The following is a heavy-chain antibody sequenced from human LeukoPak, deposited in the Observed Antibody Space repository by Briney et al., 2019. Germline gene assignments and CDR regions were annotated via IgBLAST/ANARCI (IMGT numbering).Heavy chain of an antibody. CDR3: ARDRYYDFWSGYLNWYFDL. CDR2: IYTSGST. V-gene: IGHV4-4*07. Sequence: SETLSLTCTVSGGSISSYYWSWIRQPAGEGLEWIGRIYTSGSTDYNPSLKSRVTMSVDTSKNQFSLKLSSVTAADTAVYYCARDRYYDFWSGYLNWYFDLWGRGTLVTVSS. CDR1: GGSISSYY. D-gene: IGHD3-3*01. J-gene: IGHJ2*01.